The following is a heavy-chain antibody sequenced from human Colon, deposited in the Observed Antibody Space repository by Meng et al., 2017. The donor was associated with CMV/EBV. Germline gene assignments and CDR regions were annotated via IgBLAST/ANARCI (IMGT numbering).Heavy chain of an antibody. CDR1: GESMRSHY. V-gene: IGHV4-59*11. CDR3: ARGLGHASNNSQDY. D-gene: IGHD1-1*01. CDR2: VYYSGSA. Sequence: SETLSLTCTVSGESMRSHYWSWIRQPPGKGLEWMGHVYYSGSATYSPSLRSRVSISLDMSKNQFSLKLRSVTAADTAMYFCARGLGHASNNSQDYWGQGTLVTVSS. J-gene: IGHJ4*02.